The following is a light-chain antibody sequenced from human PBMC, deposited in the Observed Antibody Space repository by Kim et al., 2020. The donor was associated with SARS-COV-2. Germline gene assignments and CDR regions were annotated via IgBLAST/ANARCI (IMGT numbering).Light chain of an antibody. CDR3: QVWDTSTGV. Sequence: SGALRQPPRFPWGVNNIGSKILPGYPQKPAQAPVLFIFRYSNRPSGIPERFSASNSGNTATLPISRAQAGDEADFYFQVWDTSTGVFGGGTQLTVL. CDR1: NIGSKI. V-gene: IGLV3-9*01. CDR2: RYS. J-gene: IGLJ3*02.